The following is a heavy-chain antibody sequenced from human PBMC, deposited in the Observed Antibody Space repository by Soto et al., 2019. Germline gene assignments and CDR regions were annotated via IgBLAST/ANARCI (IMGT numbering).Heavy chain of an antibody. CDR3: VRGEMARGVTPFDY. CDR1: GFTLSSYW. D-gene: IGHD3-10*01. V-gene: IGHV3-74*01. CDR2: INSDGSTT. Sequence: EVQLVESGGGLVQPGGSLRLSCAASGFTLSSYWIHWVRQAPGKGLVWVSRINSDGSTTSYADSVKGRFTISRDNAQNTLYLQMNSLRAEDTAVYYCVRGEMARGVTPFDYWGQGTLVTVSS. J-gene: IGHJ4*02.